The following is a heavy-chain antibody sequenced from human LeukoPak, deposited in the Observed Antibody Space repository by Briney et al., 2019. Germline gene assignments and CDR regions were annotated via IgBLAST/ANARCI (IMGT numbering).Heavy chain of an antibody. V-gene: IGHV3-30*03. J-gene: IGHJ4*02. CDR3: ARDSNY. CDR1: GFTFSRYG. CDR2: ISYDGSNK. Sequence: GGSLRLSCAASGFTFSRYGMHWVRQTPGKGLEWVAVISYDGSNKYYADSVKGRFTISRDNSKNTLYLQMNSLRAEDTAVYYCARDSNYWGQGTLVTVSS.